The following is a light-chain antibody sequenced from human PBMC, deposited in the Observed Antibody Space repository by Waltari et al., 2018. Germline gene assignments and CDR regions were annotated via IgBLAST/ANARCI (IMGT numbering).Light chain of an antibody. V-gene: IGLV1-40*01. Sequence: QSVLTQPPSVSGAPGQRVTISCTGSSPNIGAGSDLPWYQHLPRTAPKLLIYDNYNRPSGVADRFSASKSGTSASLAITGLQAEDEADYYCQSYDSLSDSYVFGTGTKVTVL. J-gene: IGLJ1*01. CDR3: QSYDSLSDSYV. CDR2: DNY. CDR1: SPNIGAGSD.